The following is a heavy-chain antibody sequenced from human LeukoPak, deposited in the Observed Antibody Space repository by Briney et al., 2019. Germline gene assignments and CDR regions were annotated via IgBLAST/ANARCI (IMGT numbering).Heavy chain of an antibody. Sequence: GGSLKLSCAASGFTFSGSAMHWVRQASGKGLEWVGRIRSKANSYATAYAASVKGRFAISRDDSKNTAYLQMNSLKTEDTAVYYCTRRDGYDFGGNYYYGMDVWGQGTTVTVSS. V-gene: IGHV3-73*01. CDR3: TRRDGYDFGGNYYYGMDV. D-gene: IGHD5-24*01. J-gene: IGHJ6*02. CDR2: IRSKANSYAT. CDR1: GFTFSGSA.